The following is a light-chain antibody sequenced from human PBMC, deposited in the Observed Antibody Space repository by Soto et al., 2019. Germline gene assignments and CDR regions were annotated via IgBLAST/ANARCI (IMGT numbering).Light chain of an antibody. V-gene: IGKV3-15*01. CDR1: QSVGTL. CDR3: QQYNNWPIT. CDR2: GTS. Sequence: EVVLTQSPATLSVSPGERATLSCRASQSVGTLLAWYHQKPGQAPRLLIYGTSTRASTVADRFSGSGSGTDFTLTISRLQCEDFGVYYCQQYNNWPITFGQGTRLE. J-gene: IGKJ5*01.